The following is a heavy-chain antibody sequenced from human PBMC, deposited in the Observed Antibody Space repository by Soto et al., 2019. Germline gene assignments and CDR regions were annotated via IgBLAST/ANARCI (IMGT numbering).Heavy chain of an antibody. V-gene: IGHV1-69*06. D-gene: IGHD1-20*01. J-gene: IGHJ4*02. CDR2: IIPIFGTA. CDR3: ARSDTAITGTDY. Sequence: GASVKVSCKASGGTFSSYAISWVRQAPGQGLEWMGGIIPIFGTANYAQKFQGRVTITADKSTSTAYMELSSLRPEDTAVYYCARSDTAITGTDYWGQGTLVTVSS. CDR1: GGTFSSYA.